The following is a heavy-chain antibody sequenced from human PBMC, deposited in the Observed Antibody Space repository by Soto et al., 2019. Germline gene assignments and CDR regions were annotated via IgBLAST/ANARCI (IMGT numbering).Heavy chain of an antibody. CDR2: ISGNGEST. J-gene: IGHJ5*02. Sequence: EVQLLESGGGLVQPGGSLRLSCAASGFTFSSYTMTWVRQAPGKGPEWVSSISGNGESTKYANSVKGLFTISRDNSKNALQLQIISLRADDTAVYYCARSRLVMIVVHVPYFLDPLGQGAVVTVSS. CDR1: GFTFSSYT. V-gene: IGHV3-23*01. D-gene: IGHD3-22*01. CDR3: ARSRLVMIVVHVPYFLDP.